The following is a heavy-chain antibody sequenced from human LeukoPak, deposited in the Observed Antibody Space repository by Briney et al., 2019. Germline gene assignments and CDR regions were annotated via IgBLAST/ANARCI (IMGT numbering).Heavy chain of an antibody. CDR2: TIPILGIA. J-gene: IGHJ6*02. CDR1: GGTFSSYA. V-gene: IGHV1-69*04. Sequence: ASVKVSCKASGGTFSSYAISWVRQAPGQGLEWMGRTIPILGIANYAQKFQGRVTITADKSTSTAYMELSSLRSEDTAVYYCARDRLGNYGMDVWGQGTTVTVSS. CDR3: ARDRLGNYGMDV. D-gene: IGHD3-22*01.